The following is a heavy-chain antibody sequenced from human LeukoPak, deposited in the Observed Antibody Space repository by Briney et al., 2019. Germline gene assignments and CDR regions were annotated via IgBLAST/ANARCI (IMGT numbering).Heavy chain of an antibody. Sequence: ASVKVSCKASGYTFINYGINWVRKAPGQGIEWMGWISAYNSAYNGNTHYAQKLQGRVTMTTDTSTNTGYMELRSVRSDDTAVYYCAREYGSGSYTGIDYWGQGTLVTVSS. CDR1: GYTFINYG. CDR3: AREYGSGSYTGIDY. V-gene: IGHV1-18*01. J-gene: IGHJ4*02. D-gene: IGHD3-10*01. CDR2: ISAYNSAYNGNT.